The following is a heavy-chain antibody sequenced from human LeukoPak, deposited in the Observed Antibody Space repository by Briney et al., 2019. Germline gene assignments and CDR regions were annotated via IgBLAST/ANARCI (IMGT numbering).Heavy chain of an antibody. D-gene: IGHD3-10*01. V-gene: IGHV1-69*04. Sequence: SVKVSCKASGGTFSSYAISWVRQAPGQGLEWMGRIIPIFGIANHAQKFQGRVTITADKSTSTAYMELSSLRSEDTAVYYCARSSKVLLWFGENYYYGMDVWGQGTTVTVSS. CDR2: IIPIFGIA. J-gene: IGHJ6*02. CDR3: ARSSKVLLWFGENYYYGMDV. CDR1: GGTFSSYA.